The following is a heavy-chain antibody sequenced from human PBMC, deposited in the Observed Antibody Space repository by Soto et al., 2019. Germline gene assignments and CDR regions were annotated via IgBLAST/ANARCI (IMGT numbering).Heavy chain of an antibody. V-gene: IGHV4-34*01. J-gene: IGHJ6*02. Sequence: SETLCLTCAVYGGSFSGDYWSWIRQPPGKGLEWIGEINHSGSTNYNPSLKSRVTISVDTSKNQFSLKLSSVTAADTAVYYCARYTGQRSGSYQIPHGHYYGMDVWGQGTTVTVSS. CDR3: ARYTGQRSGSYQIPHGHYYGMDV. CDR1: GGSFSGDY. CDR2: INHSGST. D-gene: IGHD3-10*01.